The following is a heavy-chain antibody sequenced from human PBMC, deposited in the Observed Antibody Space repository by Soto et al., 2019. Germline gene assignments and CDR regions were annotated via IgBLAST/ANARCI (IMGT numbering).Heavy chain of an antibody. D-gene: IGHD6-13*01. Sequence: PGGSLRLSCAASGFTFSSYAMSWVRQAPGKGLEWVSAISGSGGSTYYADSVKGRFTISRDNSKNTLYLQMNSLRAEDTAVYYCAKAIYSSSWTGPDYWGQGTLVTVSS. J-gene: IGHJ4*02. CDR2: ISGSGGST. CDR3: AKAIYSSSWTGPDY. CDR1: GFTFSSYA. V-gene: IGHV3-23*01.